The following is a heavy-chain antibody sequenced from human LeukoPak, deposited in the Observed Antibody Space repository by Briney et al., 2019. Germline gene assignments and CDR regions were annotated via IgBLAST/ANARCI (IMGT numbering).Heavy chain of an antibody. V-gene: IGHV3-21*01. CDR2: ISSSSSYI. Sequence: PGGSLRLSCAASGFTFSSYSMNWVRQAPGKGLEWVSSISSSSSYIYYADSVKGRFTISRDNAKNSLYLQMNSLRAEDTAVYYCASGGVTIFGVGRGGYWGQGTLVTVSS. D-gene: IGHD3-3*01. CDR3: ASGGVTIFGVGRGGY. CDR1: GFTFSSYS. J-gene: IGHJ4*02.